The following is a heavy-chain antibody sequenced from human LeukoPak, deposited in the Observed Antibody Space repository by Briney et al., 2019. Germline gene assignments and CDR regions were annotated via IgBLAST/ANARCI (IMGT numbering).Heavy chain of an antibody. CDR2: IHYSGST. Sequence: SETLSLTCTVSGGSNSTYYWSWIRRPSGKGLEWSGYIHYSGSTNYNPSLKSRVTISVDKSKNQFSLKLSSVTAADTAVYYCARGHSYYYDSSAYYPDFDYWGQGTLVTVSS. CDR3: ARGHSYYYDSSAYYPDFDY. CDR1: GGSNSTYY. J-gene: IGHJ4*02. V-gene: IGHV4-59*01. D-gene: IGHD3-22*01.